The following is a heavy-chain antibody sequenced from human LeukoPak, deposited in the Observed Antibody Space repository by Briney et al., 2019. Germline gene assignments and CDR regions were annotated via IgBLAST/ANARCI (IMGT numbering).Heavy chain of an antibody. CDR3: ARDLRGSGWYDAFDI. CDR2: ISSSGSTI. D-gene: IGHD6-19*01. J-gene: IGHJ3*02. V-gene: IGHV3-11*01. Sequence: GGSLRLSCAASGFTFSDYYMSWIRQAPGKGLEWVSYISSSGSTIYYADSVKGRFTISRDNAENSLYLQMNSLRAEDTAVYYCARDLRGSGWYDAFDIWGQGTMVTVSS. CDR1: GFTFSDYY.